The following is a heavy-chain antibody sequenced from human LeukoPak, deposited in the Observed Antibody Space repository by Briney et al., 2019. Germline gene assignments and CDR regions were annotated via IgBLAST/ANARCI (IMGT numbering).Heavy chain of an antibody. D-gene: IGHD1-26*01. CDR1: EGTFSSYA. CDR3: ARERVGAATYFDY. Sequence: SVKVSCKASEGTFSSYAISWARQAPGQGLEWMGGIIPIFGTANYAQKFQGRVTITTDESTSTAYMELSSLRSEDTAVYYCARERVGAATYFDYWGQGTLVTVSS. V-gene: IGHV1-69*05. CDR2: IIPIFGTA. J-gene: IGHJ4*02.